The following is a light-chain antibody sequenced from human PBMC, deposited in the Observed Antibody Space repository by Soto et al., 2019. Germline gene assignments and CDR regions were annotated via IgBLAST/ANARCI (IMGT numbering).Light chain of an antibody. Sequence: QSVLTQPASVSGSPGQSITISCTGTSSDVGGYNYVSWYQQHPGKAPKLMIYDVSNRPSGVSNRFSGSKSGNTASLTISGRRAEDEADYYCSSSTSSSTPVFGAGNKLTVL. V-gene: IGLV2-14*01. J-gene: IGLJ1*01. CDR3: SSSTSSSTPV. CDR2: DVS. CDR1: SSDVGGYNY.